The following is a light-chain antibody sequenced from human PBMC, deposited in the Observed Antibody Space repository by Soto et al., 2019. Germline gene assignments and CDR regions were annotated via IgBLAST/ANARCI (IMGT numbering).Light chain of an antibody. J-gene: IGKJ3*01. CDR2: DAS. CDR3: QQYQSYFLT. CDR1: QSISRS. V-gene: IGKV1-5*01. Sequence: DIQMTQSPSTLSASVGDRVTITCRASQSISRSLAWYQQKSGKAPKLLIYDASSLESGVPSRFNGSGFGTEFTHTISGLQPDDFATYYCQQYQSYFLTFGPGTTVDIK.